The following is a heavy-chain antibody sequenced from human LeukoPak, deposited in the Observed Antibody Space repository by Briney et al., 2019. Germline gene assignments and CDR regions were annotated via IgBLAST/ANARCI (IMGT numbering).Heavy chain of an antibody. Sequence: RSAQTLSLPCPVSGHSISSGYYWACIRQPPGKGLDRLGSIYHSGSTYYNPSLKSRVTISVDTSKNQFSLKLSSMTAADTAVYYCARLPIVVVPAVIWYMDVWGKGTTVTVSS. CDR1: GHSISSGYY. D-gene: IGHD2-2*01. J-gene: IGHJ6*03. V-gene: IGHV4-38-2*01. CDR3: ARLPIVVVPAVIWYMDV. CDR2: IYHSGST.